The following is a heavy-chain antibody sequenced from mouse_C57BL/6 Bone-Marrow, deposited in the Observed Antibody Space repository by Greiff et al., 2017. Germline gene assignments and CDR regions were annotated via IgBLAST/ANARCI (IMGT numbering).Heavy chain of an antibody. Sequence: EVKLMESGGDLVKPGGSLKLSCAASGFTFSSYGMSWVRQTPDKRLEWVATISSGGSYTYYPDSVKGRFTISRDNAKNTLYLQMSSLKSEDTAMYYCASYYYGSSYGCAYWGQGTLVTVSA. CDR3: ASYYYGSSYGCAY. D-gene: IGHD1-1*01. CDR2: ISSGGSYT. CDR1: GFTFSSYG. J-gene: IGHJ3*01. V-gene: IGHV5-6*01.